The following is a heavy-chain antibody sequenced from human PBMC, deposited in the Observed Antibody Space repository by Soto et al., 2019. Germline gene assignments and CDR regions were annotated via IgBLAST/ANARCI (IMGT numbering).Heavy chain of an antibody. D-gene: IGHD2-21*01. V-gene: IGHV4-31*01. Sequence: QVQLQESGPGLVKPSQTLSLTCTVSGGSISSGGYYWSWIRQHPGKGLEWIGYIYYSGSTYYNPSLESPVTISVDKSQIPLSLKLSYVTAAETAVYFCAAACVGCGGFNYFGMDVWGQGTTVTVSS. CDR1: GGSISSGGYY. CDR2: IYYSGST. J-gene: IGHJ6*02. CDR3: AAACVGCGGFNYFGMDV.